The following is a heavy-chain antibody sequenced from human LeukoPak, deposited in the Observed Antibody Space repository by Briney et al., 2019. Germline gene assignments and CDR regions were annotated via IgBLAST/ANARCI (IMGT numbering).Heavy chain of an antibody. V-gene: IGHV4-34*01. J-gene: IGHJ3*02. D-gene: IGHD6-13*01. CDR3: ARERLGIAAAGTGAFDAFDI. CDR1: GGSFSGYH. CDR2: INHSGST. Sequence: SETLSLTCAVYGGSFSGYHWSWIRQPPGKGLEWIGEINHSGSTNYNPSLKSRVTISVDTSKNQFSLKLSSVTAADTAVYYCARERLGIAAAGTGAFDAFDIWGQGTMVTVSS.